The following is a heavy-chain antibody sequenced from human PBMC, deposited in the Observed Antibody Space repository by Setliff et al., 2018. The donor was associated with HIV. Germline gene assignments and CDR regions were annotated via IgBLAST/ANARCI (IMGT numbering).Heavy chain of an antibody. J-gene: IGHJ4*02. Sequence: ASVKVSCKASGGTFSSYAINWVRQATGQGLEWMGWMNPNSGNTGYSQTFQGRVTMTRNTSIGTAYMELSSLRSEDTAVYYCARDQSSSWYYLDSWGQGSLVTVSS. CDR1: GGTFSSYA. D-gene: IGHD6-13*01. CDR3: ARDQSSSWYYLDS. CDR2: MNPNSGNT. V-gene: IGHV1-8*02.